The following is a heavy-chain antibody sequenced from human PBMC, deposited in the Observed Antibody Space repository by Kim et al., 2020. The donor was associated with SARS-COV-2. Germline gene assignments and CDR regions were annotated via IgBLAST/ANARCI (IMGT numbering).Heavy chain of an antibody. Sequence: GGSLRLSCAASGFTFSSYAMHWVRQAPGKGLEWVAVISYDGSNKYYADSVKGRFTISRDNSKNTLYLQMNSLRAEDTAVYYCATSVSGNYYYYGMYGCG. D-gene: IGHD3-16*01. CDR3: ATSVSGNYYYYGMYG. CDR1: GFTFSSYA. V-gene: IGHV3-30-3*01. J-gene: IGHJ6*02. CDR2: ISYDGSNK.